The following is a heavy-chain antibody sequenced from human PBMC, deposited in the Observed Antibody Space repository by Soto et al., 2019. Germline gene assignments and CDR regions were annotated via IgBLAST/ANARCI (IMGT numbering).Heavy chain of an antibody. Sequence: QVQLQQWGAGLLKPSETLSLTCAVYCGSFSSYYWSWIRQPPGKGLEWIGEINHSGSTNYNPSLKSRVTMSVDTSKNQFPLKLSSVTAADTAVYYCARTSRFDCWGQGTLVTVSS. CDR3: ARTSRFDC. CDR2: INHSGST. J-gene: IGHJ4*02. D-gene: IGHD6-6*01. V-gene: IGHV4-34*01. CDR1: CGSFSSYY.